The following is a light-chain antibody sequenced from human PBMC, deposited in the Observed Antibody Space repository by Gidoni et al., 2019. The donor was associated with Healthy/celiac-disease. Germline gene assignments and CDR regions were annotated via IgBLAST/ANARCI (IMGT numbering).Light chain of an antibody. CDR1: SSDFGGYNY. V-gene: IGLV2-14*01. Sequence: TSSDFGGYNYVSWYHQHPGKAPKLMIYEVSNRPSGVSNRFSGSKSGNTASLTISGLQAEDEADYYCSSYTSSSTFVVFGGGTKLTVL. CDR2: EVS. J-gene: IGLJ2*01. CDR3: SSYTSSSTFVV.